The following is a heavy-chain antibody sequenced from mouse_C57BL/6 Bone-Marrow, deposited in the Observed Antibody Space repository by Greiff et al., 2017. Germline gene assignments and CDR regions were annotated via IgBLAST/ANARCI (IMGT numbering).Heavy chain of an antibody. CDR3: AKGLDSSGHFAY. V-gene: IGHV1-74*01. CDR2: IDPSDSDT. Sequence: QVQLQQPRAELVKPGASVKVSCKASGYTFTSYWMHWVKQRPGQGLEWIGRIDPSDSDTKYNQKFKGKATLTVDKSSSTAYMQLSSLTSEDSAVYYCAKGLDSSGHFAYWGQGTLVTVSA. D-gene: IGHD3-2*02. CDR1: GYTFTSYW. J-gene: IGHJ3*01.